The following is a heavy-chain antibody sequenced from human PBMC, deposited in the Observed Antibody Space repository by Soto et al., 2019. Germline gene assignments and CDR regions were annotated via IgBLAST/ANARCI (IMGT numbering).Heavy chain of an antibody. V-gene: IGHV1-69*13. CDR3: ARAPAYSSSPEQKYYYYGMDV. CDR1: GCTFSSYA. Sequence: GASLKVSCKASGCTFSSYAISWVRQAPGKGLEWMGGIIPIFGTANYAQKFQGRVTITADESTSTAYMELSSLRSEDTAVYYCARAPAYSSSPEQKYYYYGMDVWGQGTTVTVSS. CDR2: IIPIFGTA. D-gene: IGHD6-6*01. J-gene: IGHJ6*02.